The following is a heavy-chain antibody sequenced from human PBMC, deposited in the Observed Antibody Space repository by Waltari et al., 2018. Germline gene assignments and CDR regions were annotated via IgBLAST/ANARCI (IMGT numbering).Heavy chain of an antibody. J-gene: IGHJ5*02. CDR3: VREWSSSSSWFDP. CDR1: GGSIGRNTFY. CDR2: INYSGST. D-gene: IGHD6-6*01. Sequence: QVQLQESGPGLVKSSETLSLTSPVSGGSIGRNTFYWAWIRQPPGKRMEWMASINYSGSTYYMPSLKSRVTISVDTSRNQLSLRLTSVTAADTAVYFCVREWSSSSSWFDPWGQGTLVTVSS. V-gene: IGHV4-39*07.